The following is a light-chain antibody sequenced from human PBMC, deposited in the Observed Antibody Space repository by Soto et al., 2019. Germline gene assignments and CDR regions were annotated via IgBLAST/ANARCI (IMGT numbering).Light chain of an antibody. CDR1: SSNIGSNY. J-gene: IGLJ1*01. V-gene: IGLV1-47*02. CDR3: AAWDDSLSGYV. CDR2: SNN. Sequence: QSVLTHPPSTSGTPGQRVTISCSGSSSNIGSNYVYWYQQLPGTAPKLLIYSNNQWPSGVPDRFSGSKSGTSASLAISGLRSEDEADYYCAAWDDSLSGYVFGTGTKVTVL.